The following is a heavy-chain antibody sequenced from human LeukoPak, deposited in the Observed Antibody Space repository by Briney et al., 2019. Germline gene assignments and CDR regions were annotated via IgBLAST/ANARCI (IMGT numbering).Heavy chain of an antibody. J-gene: IGHJ4*02. CDR1: GFTFSNYW. D-gene: IGHD3-16*01. CDR3: VRDLILVWTPGDDFDH. V-gene: IGHV3-74*01. Sequence: GGSLRLSCAASGFTFSNYWMHWVRQAPGEGLEWVSRINERATIISYADSVKGRFTISRENARNTLYLQMNSLTAEDTAVYYCVRDLILVWTPGDDFDHWGQGTLVTVSS. CDR2: INERATII.